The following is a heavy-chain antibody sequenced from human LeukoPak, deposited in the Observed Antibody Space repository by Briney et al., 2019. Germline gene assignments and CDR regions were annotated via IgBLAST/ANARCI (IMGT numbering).Heavy chain of an antibody. CDR2: INHSGST. Sequence: SETLSLTCTVSGGSISSSSYYWGWIRQPPGKGLEWIGEINHSGSTNYNPSLKSRVTISVDTSKNQFSLKLSSVTAADTAVYYCARAPGVLRYFDWLYYYGMDVWGQGTTVTVSS. CDR3: ARAPGVLRYFDWLYYYGMDV. D-gene: IGHD3-9*01. CDR1: GGSISSSSYY. V-gene: IGHV4-39*07. J-gene: IGHJ6*02.